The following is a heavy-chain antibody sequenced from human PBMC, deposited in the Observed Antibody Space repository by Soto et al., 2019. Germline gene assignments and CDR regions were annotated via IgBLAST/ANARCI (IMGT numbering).Heavy chain of an antibody. V-gene: IGHV3-15*07. CDR2: IKPKSEGETA. D-gene: IGHD6-19*01. J-gene: IGHJ4*02. CDR3: ATVIYSSGAT. Sequence: EMQLVQSGGGLVKPGGSLRLSCVASRFNFSAAWLNWIRQAPGRGLEWVGRIKPKSEGETADYTAPVRGRFTISRDDSHNTLHLQMDSLKTEDTAVYYCATVIYSSGATWGLGVLVTVSS. CDR1: RFNFSAAW.